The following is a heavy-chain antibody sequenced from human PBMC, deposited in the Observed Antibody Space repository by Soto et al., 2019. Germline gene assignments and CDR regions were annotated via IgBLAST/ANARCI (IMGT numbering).Heavy chain of an antibody. V-gene: IGHV3-21*01. Sequence: GGSLRLSCAASGFTFSSYSMNWVRQAPGKGLEWVSSISSSSSYIYYADSVKGRFTISRDNAKNSLYLQMNSLRAEDTAVYYCTTDPNGDYLGAFDNWGQGTMVTVSS. CDR1: GFTFSSYS. CDR3: TTDPNGDYLGAFDN. J-gene: IGHJ3*02. CDR2: ISSSSSYI. D-gene: IGHD4-17*01.